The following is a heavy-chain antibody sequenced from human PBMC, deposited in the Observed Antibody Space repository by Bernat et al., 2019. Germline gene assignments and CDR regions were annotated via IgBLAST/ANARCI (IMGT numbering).Heavy chain of an antibody. D-gene: IGHD4/OR15-4a*01. CDR2: ISGSGGNT. Sequence: QLLESGGGLVQPGGSLRLSCAASGFTFSTYAMSWVRQAPGEGLEWVSVISGSGGNTYYADSVKGRFTISRVNSKSTLYLQMNSLRAEDTAVYFCVKGRGPANYNWFDPWGQGTLVTVSS. CDR3: VKGRGPANYNWFDP. J-gene: IGHJ5*02. V-gene: IGHV3-23*01. CDR1: GFTFSTYA.